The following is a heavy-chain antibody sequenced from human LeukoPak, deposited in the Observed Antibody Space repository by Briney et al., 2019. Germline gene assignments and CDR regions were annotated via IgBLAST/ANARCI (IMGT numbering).Heavy chain of an antibody. CDR1: GGTFSSYA. CDR3: ASRRPVHGAFDI. D-gene: IGHD6-6*01. V-gene: IGHV1-69*05. J-gene: IGHJ3*02. CDR2: IIPIFGTA. Sequence: SVKVSCKASGGTFSSYAISWVRQAPGQGLEWMGGIIPIFGTANYAQKFQGRVTITTDESTSTAYMELSSLRSEDTAVYYCASRRPVHGAFDIWGQGTMVSVSS.